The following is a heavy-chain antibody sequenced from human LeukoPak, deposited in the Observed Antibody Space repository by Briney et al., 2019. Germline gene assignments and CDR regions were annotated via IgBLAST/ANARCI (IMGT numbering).Heavy chain of an antibody. Sequence: GGFLRLSCAASGFSLSRYWMSCVRQAPGKGLEWVANIGKDGNENHYVDSVKGRFTISRDNAKNSLYLQMDSLRADDTAVYYCARDLDFYATDYWGQGTLVTVSS. CDR3: ARDLDFYATDY. J-gene: IGHJ4*02. D-gene: IGHD2/OR15-2a*01. CDR2: IGKDGNEN. V-gene: IGHV3-7*01. CDR1: GFSLSRYW.